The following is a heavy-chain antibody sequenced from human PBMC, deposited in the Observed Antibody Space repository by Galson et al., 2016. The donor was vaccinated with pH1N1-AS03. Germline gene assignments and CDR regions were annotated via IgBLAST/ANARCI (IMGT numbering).Heavy chain of an antibody. CDR1: GFNVSNYW. J-gene: IGHJ5*02. CDR3: ARYGSSPWFDP. Sequence: SLRLSCAASGFNVSNYWMNWVRQAPGKGLVWVSLLNTDVSSTTYADSVKGRFTISRDNSKNSLYLQMNSLRVEDTALYYCARYGSSPWFDPWGQGTLVTVSS. CDR2: LNTDVSST. D-gene: IGHD6-6*01. V-gene: IGHV3-74*01.